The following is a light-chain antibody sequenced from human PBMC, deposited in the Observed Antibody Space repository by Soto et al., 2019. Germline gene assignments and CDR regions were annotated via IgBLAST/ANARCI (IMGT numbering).Light chain of an antibody. CDR3: QQSYFTPT. V-gene: IGKV1-39*01. CDR2: AAS. Sequence: DIQMTQSPSSLSASVGDRVTITCRASQSISTRLNWYQQKPGKAPKLLLYAASSLQSGVPSRFTGSGSGTHFTLTISSLQPEDFAVYYCQQSYFTPTFGQGTRVEIK. J-gene: IGKJ1*01. CDR1: QSISTR.